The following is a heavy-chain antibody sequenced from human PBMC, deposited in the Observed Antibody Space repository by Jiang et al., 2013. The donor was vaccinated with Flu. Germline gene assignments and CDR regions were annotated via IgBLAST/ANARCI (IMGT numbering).Heavy chain of an antibody. D-gene: IGHD1-26*01. CDR3: ARSGGGIGGYFDP. CDR1: GGTFSSYT. Sequence: GGTFSSYTISWVRQAPGQGLEWMGRIIPILGIANYAQKFQGRVTITADKSTSTAYMELSSLRSEDTAVYYCARSGGGIGGYFDPWGQGTLVTVSS. CDR2: IIPILGIA. J-gene: IGHJ5*02. V-gene: IGHV1-69*02.